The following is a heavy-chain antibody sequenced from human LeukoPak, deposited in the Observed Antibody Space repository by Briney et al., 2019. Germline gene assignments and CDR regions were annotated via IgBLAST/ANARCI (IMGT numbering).Heavy chain of an antibody. D-gene: IGHD3-16*01. V-gene: IGHV3-48*01. CDR2: ISSSSSTI. J-gene: IGHJ4*02. CDR1: GFTFSSYS. CDR3: ARDPVGYDYVWGSSYYFDS. Sequence: GGSLRLSCAASGFTFSSYSMNWVRQAPGKGLEWVSYISSSSSTIYYADSVKGRFTISRDNAKNSLYLQMNSLRAEDTAVYYCARDPVGYDYVWGSSYYFDSWGQGTLVTVSS.